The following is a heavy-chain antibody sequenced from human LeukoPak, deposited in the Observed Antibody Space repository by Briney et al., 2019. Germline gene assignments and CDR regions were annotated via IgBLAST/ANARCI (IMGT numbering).Heavy chain of an antibody. CDR2: ISNDGSKK. CDR1: GFTFSDYY. Sequence: GGSLRLSCAASGFTFSDYYMSWVRQAPGKGLDWVAVISNDGSKKYYADSVKGRFTISRDNSKNTLSLQVSSLRTEDTAVYYCAKDRYSYAFEYSDSWGQGTLVTVSS. V-gene: IGHV3-30*18. J-gene: IGHJ4*02. CDR3: AKDRYSYAFEYSDS. D-gene: IGHD5-18*01.